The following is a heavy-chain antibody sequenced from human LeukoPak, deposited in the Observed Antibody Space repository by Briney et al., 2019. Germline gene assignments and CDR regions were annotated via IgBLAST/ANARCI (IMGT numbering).Heavy chain of an antibody. J-gene: IGHJ4*02. CDR1: GGSISSSSYY. CDR3: ARVPDETGDY. Sequence: PSETLSLTCTVSGGSISSSSYYWGWLRQPPGKGLEWIGSIYYSGSTYYNPSLKSRVTISVDTSKNQFSLKLSSVTAADTAVYYCARVPDETGDYWGQGTLVTVSS. CDR2: IYYSGST. V-gene: IGHV4-39*07.